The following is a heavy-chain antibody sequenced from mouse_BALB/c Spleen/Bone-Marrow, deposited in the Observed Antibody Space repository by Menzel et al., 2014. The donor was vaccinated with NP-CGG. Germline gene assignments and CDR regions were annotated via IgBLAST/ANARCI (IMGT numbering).Heavy chain of an antibody. V-gene: IGHV7-3*02. J-gene: IGHJ2*01. CDR3: ARDKGRVFFDY. CDR1: GFTFXDYY. CDR2: IRNKANGYTT. Sequence: EVNVVESGGGLVQPGGSLRLSCATSGFTFXDYYMNWVRQPPGKALEWLGFIRNKANGYTTEYSASVKSRFTISRDNSQNILYLQMNTPRADDSATYYCARDKGRVFFDYWGQGTTLTVSS.